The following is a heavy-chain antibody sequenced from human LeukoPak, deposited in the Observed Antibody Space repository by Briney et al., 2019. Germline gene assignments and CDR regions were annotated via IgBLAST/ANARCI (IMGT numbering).Heavy chain of an antibody. CDR1: RGSISGSIRSFY. V-gene: IGHV4-4*09. CDR2: ISSSGST. D-gene: IGHD5-12*01. Sequence: PSETLSLTCTVSRGSISGSIRSFYWSWLRQPPGKGLEWIGYISSSGSTNDNPSLWSRVTISVDASKNQFFLNLSSVSAADTAVYYCARIPLGYSGAYYFDYWGQGTLVTVSP. J-gene: IGHJ4*02. CDR3: ARIPLGYSGAYYFDY.